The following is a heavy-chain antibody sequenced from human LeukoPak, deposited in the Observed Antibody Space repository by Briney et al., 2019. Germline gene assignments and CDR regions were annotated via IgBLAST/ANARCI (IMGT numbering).Heavy chain of an antibody. J-gene: IGHJ6*03. CDR1: GGPFSGYY. Sequence: PSETLSLTCAVYGGPFSGYYWSWIRQPPGKGLEWIGEINHSGSTNYNPSLKSRVTISVDTSKNQFSLKLSSVTAADTAVYYCARGVYPYYYYMDVWGKGTTVTVS. V-gene: IGHV4-34*01. CDR3: ARGVYPYYYYMDV. CDR2: INHSGST. D-gene: IGHD1-14*01.